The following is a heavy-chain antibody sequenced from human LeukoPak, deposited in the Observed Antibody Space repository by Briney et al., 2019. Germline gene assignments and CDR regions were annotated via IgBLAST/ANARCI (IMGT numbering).Heavy chain of an antibody. V-gene: IGHV4-39*01. CDR2: IYYSGST. J-gene: IGHJ6*03. CDR3: ARSHSRGFYYMDV. D-gene: IGHD3-22*01. CDR1: GGSISSSNYY. Sequence: SETLSLTCTVSGGSISSSNYYWGWIRQPPGKGLEWIGSIYYSGSTFYNPSLKSRVTISVDTSKSQFSLKLSSVTAADTAVYYCARSHSRGFYYMDVWGKGTTVTVSS.